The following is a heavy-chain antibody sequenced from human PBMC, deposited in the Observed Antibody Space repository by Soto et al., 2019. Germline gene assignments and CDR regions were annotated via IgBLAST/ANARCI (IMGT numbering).Heavy chain of an antibody. CDR2: INHSGST. J-gene: IGHJ6*02. CDR3: ARGRAASRLFYYYVMDV. D-gene: IGHD6-13*01. Sequence: SEPLSLSCAVDGGSFNGYDWSWIRKPPGKGLEWIGEINHSGSTNYNPSLKSRVTISVDTSKNQFSLKLSSVTAADTAVYYCARGRAASRLFYYYVMDVCGQRSTVTVS. CDR1: GGSFNGYD. V-gene: IGHV4-34*01.